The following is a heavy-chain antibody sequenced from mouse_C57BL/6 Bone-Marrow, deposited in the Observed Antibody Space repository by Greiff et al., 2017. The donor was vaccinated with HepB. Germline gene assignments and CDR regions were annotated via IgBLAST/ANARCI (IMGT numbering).Heavy chain of an antibody. Sequence: QVQLKESVAELVRPGTSVKMSCKASGYTFTNYWIGWAKQRPGHGLEWIGDIYPGGGYTNYNEKFKGKATLTADKSSSTAYMQFSSLTSEDSAIYYCAGWGAMDYWGQGTSVTVSS. J-gene: IGHJ4*01. V-gene: IGHV1-63*01. CDR1: GYTFTNYW. CDR2: IYPGGGYT. CDR3: AGWGAMDY.